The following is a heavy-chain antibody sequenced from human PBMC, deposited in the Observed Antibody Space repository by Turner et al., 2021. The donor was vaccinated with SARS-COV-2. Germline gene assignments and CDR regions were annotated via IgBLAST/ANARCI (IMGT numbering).Heavy chain of an antibody. CDR1: GGSISSSSYY. CDR2: IYYSGST. J-gene: IGHJ4*02. V-gene: IGHV4-39*01. D-gene: IGHD3-10*01. Sequence: QLQLQESGPGLVKPSETLSLTCTVSGGSISSSSYYWGWISQLPWKGLEWTGSIYYSGSTYYNPSLKSRVTISVDTSKNQFSLKLSSVTAADTAVYYCARLVRRAEYYFDYWGQGTLVTVS. CDR3: ARLVRRAEYYFDY.